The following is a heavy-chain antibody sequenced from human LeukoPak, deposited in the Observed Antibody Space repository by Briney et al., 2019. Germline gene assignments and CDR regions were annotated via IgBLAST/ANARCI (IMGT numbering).Heavy chain of an antibody. Sequence: PGGSLRLSCAASGFSFTSYSMNWVRQAPGKGLEWVSSISSSSSYIYYAGSVKGRFTISRDNAKNSLYLQMNSLRAEDTAVYYCARAAVPAATGHWGQGTLVTVSS. CDR2: ISSSSSYI. CDR3: ARAAVPAATGH. J-gene: IGHJ1*01. CDR1: GFSFTSYS. D-gene: IGHD2-2*01. V-gene: IGHV3-21*01.